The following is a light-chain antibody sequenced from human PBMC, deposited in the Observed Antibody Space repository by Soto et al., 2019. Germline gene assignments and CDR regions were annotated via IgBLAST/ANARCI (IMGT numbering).Light chain of an antibody. CDR1: QSVSSN. CDR2: GAS. CDR3: QQYGTSPR. Sequence: EIVFTQSPGTLSLSPGERATLSCRASQSVSSNLAWYQQKPGQAPRLLIYGASIRATGNPDRFSGSGSGTDFTLSISRLEPEDCAVYYCQQYGTSPRFGQGTQVDIK. J-gene: IGKJ1*01. V-gene: IGKV3-20*01.